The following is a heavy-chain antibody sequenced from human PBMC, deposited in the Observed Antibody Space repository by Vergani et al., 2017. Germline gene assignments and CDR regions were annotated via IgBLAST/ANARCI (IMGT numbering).Heavy chain of an antibody. CDR2: MNGDGDTI. CDR3: ARARKFRFGVVWENWFDP. CDR1: GFTFNEYW. D-gene: IGHD3-3*01. Sequence: EVELVESGGGLVQPGGSLRRSCAASGFTFNEYWMHWARQVPGKGLVWVSGMNGDGDTISYADSVKGRFTISRDNAKNTLLLQMNSLRAEDTAVYYCARARKFRFGVVWENWFDPWGQGTLVTVSS. J-gene: IGHJ5*02. V-gene: IGHV3-74*01.